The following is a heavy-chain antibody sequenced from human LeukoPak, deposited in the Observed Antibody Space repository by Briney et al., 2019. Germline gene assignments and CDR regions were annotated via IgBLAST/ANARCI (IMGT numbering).Heavy chain of an antibody. J-gene: IGHJ4*02. D-gene: IGHD3-16*01. V-gene: IGHV4-59*01. CDR3: ARTGGGGGGGWGD. CDR2: IHYSGST. Sequence: SETLSLTCTVSGGSISSYYWSWIRQPPGKGLEWIGHIHYSGSTNHNPSLKSRVTISVDTSKNQFSLKLSSVTAADTAVYYCARTGGGGGGGWGDWGQGTLVTVSS. CDR1: GGSISSYY.